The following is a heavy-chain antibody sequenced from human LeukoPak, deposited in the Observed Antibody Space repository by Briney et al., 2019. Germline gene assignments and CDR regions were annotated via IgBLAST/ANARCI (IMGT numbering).Heavy chain of an antibody. D-gene: IGHD3-22*01. J-gene: IGHJ4*02. Sequence: SETLSLTCTVSGGSVSDYYWSWIRQSPGKGLEWIGYIYYTGTSYNPSLKSRVTISADTSKNQFSLNLSSVTAADTAVYYCARAGSSGYFRLWGQGTLVTVSS. CDR2: IYYTGT. CDR3: ARAGSSGYFRL. CDR1: GGSVSDYY. V-gene: IGHV4-59*02.